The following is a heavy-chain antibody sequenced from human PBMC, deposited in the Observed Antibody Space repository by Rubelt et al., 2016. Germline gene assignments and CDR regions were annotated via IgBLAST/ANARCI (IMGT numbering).Heavy chain of an antibody. Sequence: MHWVRQAPGQGLEWMGIINPSGGSTSYAQKFQGRVTMTRDTSTSTVYMELRSLRSEDTAVYYCARDSVAYCGGDCYSYFDYWGQGTLVTVSS. CDR2: INPSGGST. D-gene: IGHD2-21*02. J-gene: IGHJ4*02. V-gene: IGHV1-46*03. CDR3: ARDSVAYCGGDCYSYFDY.